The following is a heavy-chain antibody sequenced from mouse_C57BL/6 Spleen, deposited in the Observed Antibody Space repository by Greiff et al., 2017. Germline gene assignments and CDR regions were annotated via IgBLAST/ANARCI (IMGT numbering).Heavy chain of an antibody. CDR2: IDPEDGDT. J-gene: IGHJ4*01. V-gene: IGHV14-1*01. CDR3: TTHTLDYGYAMDY. CDR1: GFNIKDYY. D-gene: IGHD2-4*01. Sequence: EVQLQQSGAELVRPGASVKLSCTASGFNIKDYYMHWVKQRPEQGLEWIGRIDPEDGDTEYAPKFQGKATMTADTSSNTAYLQLSSLTSEDTAVYYCTTHTLDYGYAMDYWGQGTSVTVSS.